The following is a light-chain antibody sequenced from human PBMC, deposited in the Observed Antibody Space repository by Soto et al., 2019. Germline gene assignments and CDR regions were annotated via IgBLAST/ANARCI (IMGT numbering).Light chain of an antibody. CDR1: QSVSSSY. CDR2: GAS. J-gene: IGKJ4*01. Sequence: VLTQPPGTLSLSPGERATLSCRASQSVSSSYLAWYQQKPGQAPRLRIYGASSRATGIPDRFSGGGSGTDFTLTISRLEPEDLAVYYCQQYGSSPSLTFGGGTKVEIK. CDR3: QQYGSSPSLT. V-gene: IGKV3-20*01.